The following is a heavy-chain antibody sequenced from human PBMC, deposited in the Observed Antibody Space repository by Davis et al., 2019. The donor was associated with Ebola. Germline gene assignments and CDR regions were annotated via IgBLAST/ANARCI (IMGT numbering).Heavy chain of an antibody. V-gene: IGHV4-39*02. J-gene: IGHJ4*02. CDR2: IYYSGST. CDR3: ARDSSGWYYFDY. Sequence: MPSETLSLTCTVSGGSISSSSYYWGWIRQPPGKGLEWIGSIYYSGSTYYSPSLKSRVTISVDTSKNQFSLKLSSVTAADTAVYYCARDSSGWYYFDYWGQGTLVTVSS. CDR1: GGSISSSSYY. D-gene: IGHD6-19*01.